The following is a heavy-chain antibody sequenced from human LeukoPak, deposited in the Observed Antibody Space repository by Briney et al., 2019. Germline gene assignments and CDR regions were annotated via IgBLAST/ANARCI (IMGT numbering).Heavy chain of an antibody. Sequence: SCKASGGTFSSYGMHWVRQAPGKGLEWVAVISYDGSNKYYADSVKGRFTISRDNSKNTLYLQMNSLRAEDTAVYYCARGGIYGDYVDYWGQGTLVTVSS. J-gene: IGHJ4*02. V-gene: IGHV3-33*05. CDR1: GGTFSSYG. D-gene: IGHD4-17*01. CDR2: ISYDGSNK. CDR3: ARGGIYGDYVDY.